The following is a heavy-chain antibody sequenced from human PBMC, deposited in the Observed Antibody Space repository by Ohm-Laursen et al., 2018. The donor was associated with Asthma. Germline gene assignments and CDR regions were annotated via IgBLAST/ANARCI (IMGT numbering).Heavy chain of an antibody. Sequence: SLRLSCTASGFSLSSYAMTWVRQAPGKGLEWVSYITSYSSTTYYADSVKGRFTISRDNAKNSLYLQMNSLRAQDTAVYYCAVRTTSAGFDVWGQGTTVTVSS. V-gene: IGHV3-48*01. D-gene: IGHD1-1*01. J-gene: IGHJ6*02. CDR3: AVRTTSAGFDV. CDR1: GFSLSSYA. CDR2: ITSYSSTT.